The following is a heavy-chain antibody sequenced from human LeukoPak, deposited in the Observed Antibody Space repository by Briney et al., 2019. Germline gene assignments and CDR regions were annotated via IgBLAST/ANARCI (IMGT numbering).Heavy chain of an antibody. D-gene: IGHD4-17*01. J-gene: IGHJ4*02. Sequence: GGSLRLSCAASGFTFNSYVMNWVRQAPGEGLEWVSAISGSSSSTYYTDSVRGRFTISRDNSKNTLYLQMNSLRAEDTAVYYCAKDRSRYGDPLDYWGQGTLVTVSS. CDR2: ISGSSSST. V-gene: IGHV3-23*01. CDR1: GFTFNSYV. CDR3: AKDRSRYGDPLDY.